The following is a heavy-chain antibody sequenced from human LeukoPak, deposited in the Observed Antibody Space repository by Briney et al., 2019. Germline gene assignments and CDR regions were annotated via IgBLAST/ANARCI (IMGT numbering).Heavy chain of an antibody. D-gene: IGHD3-10*01. CDR3: AREEERFASWGYFKY. V-gene: IGHV3-30-3*01. Sequence: GRSLRLSCAASGFSFSSYAMHWVRQAPGKGLEWLAVIAYDGTNGYYADSVKGRFTISRDNSNNTVYLQMNSLRAEDTALYYCAREEERFASWGYFKYWGQGALVTVSS. CDR2: IAYDGTNG. J-gene: IGHJ4*02. CDR1: GFSFSSYA.